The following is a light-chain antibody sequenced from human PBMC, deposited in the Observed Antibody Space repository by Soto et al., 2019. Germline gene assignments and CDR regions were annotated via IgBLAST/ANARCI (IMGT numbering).Light chain of an antibody. CDR1: QGISSY. CDR2: AAS. J-gene: IGKJ4*01. Sequence: IQLTQSPSSLSASVGDRVTITCRASQGISSYLAWYQQKPGKAPKLLIYAASTMKSGVPSRFSGSGSGTDFTLTISSLQTEDFATYYCQQLNSYPLTFGGWNKVEIK. CDR3: QQLNSYPLT. V-gene: IGKV1-9*01.